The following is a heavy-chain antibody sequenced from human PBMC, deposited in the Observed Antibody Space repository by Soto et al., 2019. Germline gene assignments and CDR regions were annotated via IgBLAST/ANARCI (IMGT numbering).Heavy chain of an antibody. CDR1: GGSFSGYY. CDR2: INHSGST. Sequence: PSETLSLTCAVYGGSFSGYYWSWIRQPPGKGLEWIGEINHSGSTNYNPSLKSRVTISVDTSKNQFSLELSSVTAADTDVYSCARGPGIVVVAAAHPNFDYWGQGSLVTVSS. J-gene: IGHJ4*02. D-gene: IGHD2-2*01. CDR3: ARGPGIVVVAAAHPNFDY. V-gene: IGHV4-34*01.